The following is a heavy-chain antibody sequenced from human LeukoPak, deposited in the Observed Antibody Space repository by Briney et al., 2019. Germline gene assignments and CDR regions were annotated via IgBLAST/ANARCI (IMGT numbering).Heavy chain of an antibody. CDR1: GGSISSGSHY. Sequence: PSETLSLTCTVSGGSISSGSHYWSWIRQPAGKGLEWIGRIYTSGSTNYNPSLKSRVTISVDTSKNQFSLKLSSVTAADTAVYYCARDRTYYDSTDATGGSDYYYYGMDVWGQGTTVTVSS. V-gene: IGHV4-61*02. J-gene: IGHJ6*02. D-gene: IGHD3-3*01. CDR3: ARDRTYYDSTDATGGSDYYYYGMDV. CDR2: IYTSGST.